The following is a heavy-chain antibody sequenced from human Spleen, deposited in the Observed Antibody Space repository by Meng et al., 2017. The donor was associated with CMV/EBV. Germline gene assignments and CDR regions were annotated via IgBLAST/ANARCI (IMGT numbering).Heavy chain of an antibody. J-gene: IGHJ5*02. D-gene: IGHD2-2*01. CDR3: ARDRGQSRYCSSTSCYS. CDR2: ISSSGSTI. Sequence: FTLSDYYMSWIRQAQGKGLEWVSYISSSGSTIYYADSVKGRFTISRDNAKNSLYLQMNSLRAEDTAVYYCARDRGQSRYCSSTSCYSWGQGTLVTVSS. V-gene: IGHV3-11*04. CDR1: FTLSDYY.